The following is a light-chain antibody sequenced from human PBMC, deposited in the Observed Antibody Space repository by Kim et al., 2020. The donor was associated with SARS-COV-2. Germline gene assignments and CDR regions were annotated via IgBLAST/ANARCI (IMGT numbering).Light chain of an antibody. CDR1: SSDVGAYNY. Sequence: GQSITISCTGTSSDVGAYNYVSWYQQHPGKVPKLIIYNVSHRPSGVSNHFSGSKSGNTASLTISGLHAEDEADYYCSSYTSSTTLVFGGGTQLTVL. CDR3: SSYTSSTTLV. J-gene: IGLJ2*01. V-gene: IGLV2-14*04. CDR2: NVS.